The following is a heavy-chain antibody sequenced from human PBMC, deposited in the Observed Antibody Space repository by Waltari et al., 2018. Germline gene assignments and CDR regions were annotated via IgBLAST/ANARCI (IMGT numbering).Heavy chain of an antibody. D-gene: IGHD3-22*01. CDR1: GDSISSGNW. Sequence: QVQLQESGPGLVKPSETLSLICAVSGDSISSGNWCIWVRQPPGKGLERLGEIHHSGSTYYNPSLKSRITMSVDTSKNQFYLKLSSVTAADTAVYYCARLFYPPAGITMIVVVIYYGMDVWGQGTTVTVSS. CDR2: IHHSGST. J-gene: IGHJ6*02. CDR3: ARLFYPPAGITMIVVVIYYGMDV. V-gene: IGHV4-4*02.